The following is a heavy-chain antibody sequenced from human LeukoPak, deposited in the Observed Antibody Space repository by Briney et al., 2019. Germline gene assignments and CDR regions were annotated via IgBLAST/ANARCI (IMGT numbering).Heavy chain of an antibody. D-gene: IGHD1-26*01. CDR3: ARGQLRIVGATNFDY. Sequence: PSETLSLTCAVYGGSFSGYYWGWIRQPPGKGLEWIGEINHSGSTNYNPSLKSRVTISVDTSKNQFSLKLSSVTAADTAVYYCARGQLRIVGATNFDYWGQGTLVTVSS. V-gene: IGHV4-34*01. J-gene: IGHJ4*02. CDR1: GGSFSGYY. CDR2: INHSGST.